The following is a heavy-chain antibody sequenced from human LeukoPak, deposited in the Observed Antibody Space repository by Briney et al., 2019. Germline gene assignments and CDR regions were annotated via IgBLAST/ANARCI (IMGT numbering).Heavy chain of an antibody. CDR3: ARSRYCGGDCWLPYDGMDV. Sequence: ASVKVSCKASGYTFTSYAMHWVRQAPGQRLEWMGWINAGNGNTKYSQKFQGRVTITRDTSASTAYMELSSLRSEDTAVYYCARSRYCGGDCWLPYDGMDVWGQGTTVTVSS. V-gene: IGHV1-3*01. CDR1: GYTFTSYA. D-gene: IGHD2-21*02. CDR2: INAGNGNT. J-gene: IGHJ6*02.